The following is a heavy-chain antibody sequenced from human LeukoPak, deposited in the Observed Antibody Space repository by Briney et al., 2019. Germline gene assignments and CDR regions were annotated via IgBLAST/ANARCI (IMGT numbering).Heavy chain of an antibody. CDR1: GHTFTSYG. D-gene: IGHD1-14*01. J-gene: IGHJ4*02. CDR3: ARDRYIRDAFDY. V-gene: IGHV1-18*01. CDR2: ISTYNGDT. Sequence: ASVKVSCKASGHTFTSYGFSWVRQAPGQGLEWMGWISTYNGDTNYAQKLQGRVTMTTDTSTSTAYMELRSLRSDDTAVYYCARDRYIRDAFDYWGQGTLVTVSS.